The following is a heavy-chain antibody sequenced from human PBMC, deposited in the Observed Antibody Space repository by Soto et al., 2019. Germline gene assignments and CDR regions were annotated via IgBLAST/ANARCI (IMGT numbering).Heavy chain of an antibody. CDR2: INPSGGST. CDR3: ARHDYGDYVGY. Sequence: ASVKVSCKASGYTFTGYYMDWVRQAPGQGLEWMGIINPSGGSTSYAQKFQGRVTMTRDTSTSTVYMELSSLRSEDTAVYYCARHDYGDYVGYWGQGTLVTVSS. D-gene: IGHD4-17*01. V-gene: IGHV1-46*03. CDR1: GYTFTGYY. J-gene: IGHJ4*02.